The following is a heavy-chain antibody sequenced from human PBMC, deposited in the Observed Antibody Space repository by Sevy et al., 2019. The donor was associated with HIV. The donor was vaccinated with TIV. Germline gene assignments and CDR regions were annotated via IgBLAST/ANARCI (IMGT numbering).Heavy chain of an antibody. Sequence: GGSLRLSCAASGFTFSSYSMNWVRQAPGKGLEWVSSITISSSYRYYADSVKGRFTISRDNAKNSLYLQMNSLRAEDTAVYYCASDPRASSGWPGYFDYWGQGTLVTVSS. CDR2: ITISSSYR. J-gene: IGHJ4*02. V-gene: IGHV3-21*01. D-gene: IGHD6-19*01. CDR1: GFTFSSYS. CDR3: ASDPRASSGWPGYFDY.